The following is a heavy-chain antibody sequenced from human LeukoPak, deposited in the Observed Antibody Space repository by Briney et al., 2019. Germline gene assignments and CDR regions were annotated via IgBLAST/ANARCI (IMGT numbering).Heavy chain of an antibody. CDR3: ARDLHWVQLLGQGGFDP. CDR1: GFTFGTYW. Sequence: GGSLRLSCGASGFTFGTYWMHWVRQAPGKGLVWVSGINSDGGTTTYADSVKGRFTISRDDSKNTLYLQMNSLRAEDTAVYYCARDLHWVQLLGQGGFDPWGQGTLVTVSS. J-gene: IGHJ5*02. D-gene: IGHD5-18*01. CDR2: INSDGGTT. V-gene: IGHV3-74*01.